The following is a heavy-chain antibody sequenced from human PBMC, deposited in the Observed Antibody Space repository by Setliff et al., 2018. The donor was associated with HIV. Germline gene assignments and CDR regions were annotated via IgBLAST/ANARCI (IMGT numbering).Heavy chain of an antibody. CDR2: IFYTESTNYTPSIKST. CDR3: ARGTAYYNFWSGYSQDYYYYMDV. CDR1: GGSISTYY. Sequence: SETPSLTCTVSGGSISTYYWSWIRQSPGEGLEWIGYIFYTESTNYTPSIKSTNYNPSLKSRVTVSLDTSQHQFSLNLSSVTAADTAVYYCARGTAYYNFWSGYSQDYYYYMDVWGKGTTVTVSS. J-gene: IGHJ6*03. V-gene: IGHV4-59*12. D-gene: IGHD3-3*01.